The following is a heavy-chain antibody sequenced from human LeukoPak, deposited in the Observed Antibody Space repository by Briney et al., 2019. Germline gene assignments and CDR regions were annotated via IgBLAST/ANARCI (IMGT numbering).Heavy chain of an antibody. CDR2: IYYSGST. J-gene: IGHJ3*02. CDR3: ARDLNDDAFDI. Sequence: PSETLSLTCTVSGGSVSSGSYYWSWIRQPPGKGLEWIGYIYYSGSTNYNPSLKSRVTISVDTSKNQFSLKLSSVTAADTAVYYCARDLNDDAFDIWGQGTMVTVSS. CDR1: GGSVSSGSYY. V-gene: IGHV4-61*01.